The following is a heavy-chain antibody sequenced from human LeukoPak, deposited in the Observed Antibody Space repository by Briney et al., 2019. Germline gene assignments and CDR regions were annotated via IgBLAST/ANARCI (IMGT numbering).Heavy chain of an antibody. D-gene: IGHD2-2*01. CDR3: ARARYCSSTSCDHDAFDI. Sequence: GGSLRLSCAASGFTFSSYEMHWVRQATGKGMEWVSAIGTAGDTYYPGSVKGRFTISRENAKNSSYLQMNSLRAGDTAVYYCARARYCSSTSCDHDAFDIWGQGTMVTVSS. V-gene: IGHV3-13*01. CDR2: IGTAGDT. CDR1: GFTFSSYE. J-gene: IGHJ3*02.